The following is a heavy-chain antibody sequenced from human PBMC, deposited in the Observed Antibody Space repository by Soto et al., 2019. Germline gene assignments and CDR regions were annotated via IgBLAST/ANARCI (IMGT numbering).Heavy chain of an antibody. V-gene: IGHV3-72*01. CDR2: TRNKTNRYTT. D-gene: IGHD3-10*01. CDR3: SRSLPGVTHDS. J-gene: IGHJ4*02. Sequence: EVQLVESGGGLVQPGGSLRLSCAASGFTLSDYYMEWVRQAPGQGLEWIGLTRNKTNRYTTEYAASVKGRFTISRDDSKISLYLQMTSLNTEDTAVYYCSRSLPGVTHDSWGQGTLVTVSS. CDR1: GFTLSDYY.